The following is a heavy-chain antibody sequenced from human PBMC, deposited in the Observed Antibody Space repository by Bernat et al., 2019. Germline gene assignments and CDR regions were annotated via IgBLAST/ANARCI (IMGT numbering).Heavy chain of an antibody. J-gene: IGHJ4*03. CDR2: IIPILGIA. CDR3: ARSPGDVEMATI. CDR1: GGTFSSYT. Sequence: QVQLVQSGAEVKKPGSSVKVSCKASGGTFSSYTISWVRQAPGQGLEWMGRIIPILGIANYAQKFQSRATITADKSTSTAYMELSSLGSEDTAVYCCARSPGDVEMATIWGQGTLVTVSS. D-gene: IGHD5-24*01. V-gene: IGHV1-69*02.